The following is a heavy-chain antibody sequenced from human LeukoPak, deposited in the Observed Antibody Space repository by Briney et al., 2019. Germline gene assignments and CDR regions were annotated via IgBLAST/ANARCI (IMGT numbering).Heavy chain of an antibody. CDR2: IYYSGST. CDR3: ARHSYGSGSYPPAGYYYYYGMDV. Sequence: PSETLSLTCTVSGGSISSYYWSWLRQPPGKGLEWTGYIYYSGSTNYNPSLKSRVTISVDTSKNQFSLKLSSVTAADTAVYYCARHSYGSGSYPPAGYYYYYGMDVWGQGTTVTVSS. D-gene: IGHD3-10*01. V-gene: IGHV4-59*08. CDR1: GGSISSYY. J-gene: IGHJ6*02.